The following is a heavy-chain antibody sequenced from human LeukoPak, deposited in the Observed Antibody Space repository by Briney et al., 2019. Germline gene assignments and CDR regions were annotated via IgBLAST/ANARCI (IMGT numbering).Heavy chain of an antibody. CDR2: IYPGDSDT. Sequence: GESLKISCQGSGYSFTSYWIAWVRQVPGKGLEWVGIIYPGDSDTRYSPSFQGQVTISADKSISTAYLQWSSLKASDTAMCYCARHARGYSYGSANQDWEYWGQGTLVTVSS. CDR1: GYSFTSYW. D-gene: IGHD5-18*01. V-gene: IGHV5-51*01. CDR3: ARHARGYSYGSANQDWEY. J-gene: IGHJ4*02.